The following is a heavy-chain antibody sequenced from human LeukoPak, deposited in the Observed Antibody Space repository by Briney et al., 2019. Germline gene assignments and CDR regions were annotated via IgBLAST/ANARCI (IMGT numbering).Heavy chain of an antibody. CDR3: ARYCSRTSCCYFDY. Sequence: SQTLSLTCSVSGGSISSGDYYWSWIRQPPGKGLEWIGYTSYSGSTYYKPSLKSRVTISVDTSKNQFSLKLSSVTAADTAVYYCARYCSRTSCCYFDYWGQGTLVTVSS. V-gene: IGHV4-30-4*01. CDR1: GGSISSGDYY. D-gene: IGHD2-2*01. J-gene: IGHJ4*02. CDR2: TSYSGST.